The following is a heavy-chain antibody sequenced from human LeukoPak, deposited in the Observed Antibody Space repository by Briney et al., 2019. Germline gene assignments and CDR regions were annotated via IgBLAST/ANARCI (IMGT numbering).Heavy chain of an antibody. CDR1: GFTFSSYS. Sequence: GGSLRLSCAASGFTFSSYSMNWVRQAPGKGLEWVSSISSSSSYIYYADSVEGRFTISRDNAKNSLYLQMNGLRAEDTAVYYCARGSSLVAGFYYGMDVWGKGTTVTVSS. D-gene: IGHD6-19*01. J-gene: IGHJ6*04. CDR2: ISSSSSYI. CDR3: ARGSSLVAGFYYGMDV. V-gene: IGHV3-21*01.